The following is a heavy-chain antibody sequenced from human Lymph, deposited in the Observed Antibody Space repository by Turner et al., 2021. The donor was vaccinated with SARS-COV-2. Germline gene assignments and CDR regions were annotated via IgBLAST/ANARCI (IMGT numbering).Heavy chain of an antibody. CDR1: GFTFSSYA. D-gene: IGHD3-16*01. CDR3: ARDFGGGMDV. V-gene: IGHV3-30-3*01. CDR2: ISYDGSNK. Sequence: QVQLVESGGGVVQPGRSLRLSCAASGFTFSSYAMHWVRQAPGKGLEWVALISYDGSNKYYADSMKGRFTISRDNSKKTLYLQMNSLRAEDTAVYYCARDFGGGMDVWGQGTTVTVSS. J-gene: IGHJ6*02.